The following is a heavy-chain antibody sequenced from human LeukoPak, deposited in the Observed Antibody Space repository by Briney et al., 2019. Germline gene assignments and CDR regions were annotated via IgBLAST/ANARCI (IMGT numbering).Heavy chain of an antibody. Sequence: GGSLRLSCAASGFTFNSYAMSWVRQMPGKGLEWMGIIYPGDSDTRYSSSFQGQVTISADKSINTAYLQWSSLKASDTAIYYCARRGEAMDPFDYWGQGTLVTVSS. CDR2: IYPGDSDT. CDR3: ARRGEAMDPFDY. CDR1: GFTFNSYA. D-gene: IGHD5-18*01. J-gene: IGHJ4*02. V-gene: IGHV5-51*01.